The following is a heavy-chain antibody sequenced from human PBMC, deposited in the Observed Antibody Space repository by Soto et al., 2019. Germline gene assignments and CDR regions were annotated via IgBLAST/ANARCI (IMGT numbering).Heavy chain of an antibody. CDR2: IYYSGST. J-gene: IGHJ4*02. Sequence: SETLSLTCTVSGGSISSSSYYWGWIRQPPGQGLEWIGSIYYSGSTYYNPSLKSRVTISVDTSKNQFSLKLSSVTAADTAVYYCARHVVVGYSYGYYFDYWGQGTLVTVSS. CDR3: ARHVVVGYSYGYYFDY. CDR1: GGSISSSSYY. D-gene: IGHD5-18*01. V-gene: IGHV4-39*01.